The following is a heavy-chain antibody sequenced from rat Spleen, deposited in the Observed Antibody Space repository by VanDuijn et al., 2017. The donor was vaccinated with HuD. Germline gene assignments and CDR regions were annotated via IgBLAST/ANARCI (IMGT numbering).Heavy chain of an antibody. D-gene: IGHD4-3*01. CDR2: INKDSSTI. V-gene: IGHV4-2*01. CDR1: GFNFNDHW. CDR3: VRQDTSGYANWFGY. Sequence: EVKLVESGGGLVQPGRSLKLSCAASGFNFNDHWMGWVRQAPGKGLEWIGEINKDSSTIKYVPSLKDKFIISRDNAQNTLYLQMSKLGSEDTATYYCVRQDTSGYANWFGYWGQGTLVTVSS. J-gene: IGHJ3*01.